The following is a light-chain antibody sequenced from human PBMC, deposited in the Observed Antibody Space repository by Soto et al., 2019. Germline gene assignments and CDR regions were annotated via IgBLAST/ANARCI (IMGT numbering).Light chain of an antibody. CDR3: QHYYTCPPGN. Sequence: DIVMTQSPAALSVSPGERATLSCRASQSVGSSVAWYQQKPGQAPRFLMYGASTRAAGVPARFSGSGSGTEFSLTISSLQSEDFAVYYCQHYYTCPPGNFGQGTKLEIK. V-gene: IGKV3-15*01. J-gene: IGKJ2*02. CDR2: GAS. CDR1: QSVGSS.